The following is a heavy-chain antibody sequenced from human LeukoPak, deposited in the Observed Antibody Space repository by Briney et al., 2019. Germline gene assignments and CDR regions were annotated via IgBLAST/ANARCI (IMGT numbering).Heavy chain of an antibody. V-gene: IGHV4-4*07. CDR1: GGSISSYY. D-gene: IGHD6-13*01. CDR3: AREYSSSWYISHYYYYYGMDV. Sequence: PSETLCLTCTVSGGSISSYYWSWIRQPAGKGLEWIGRIYTSGGTNYNPSLKSRVTMSVDTSKNQFSLKLSSVTAADTAVYYCAREYSSSWYISHYYYYYGMDVWGQGTTVTVSS. J-gene: IGHJ6*02. CDR2: IYTSGGT.